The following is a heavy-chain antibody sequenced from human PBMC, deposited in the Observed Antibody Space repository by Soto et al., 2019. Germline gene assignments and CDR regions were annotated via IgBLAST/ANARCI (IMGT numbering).Heavy chain of an antibody. CDR3: ARIIGYCRNNDCSWTFDI. V-gene: IGHV5-51*01. D-gene: IGHD2-2*03. Sequence: GESLKISCKTSGYSFISYWVAWVRQKPGKGLEWMGTFYPGDSTSTYSPSFQGQVTISVDKSISTAYLHLSSLKASDTAMYYCARIIGYCRNNDCSWTFDIWGPGXTVTV. J-gene: IGHJ3*02. CDR2: FYPGDSTS. CDR1: GYSFISYW.